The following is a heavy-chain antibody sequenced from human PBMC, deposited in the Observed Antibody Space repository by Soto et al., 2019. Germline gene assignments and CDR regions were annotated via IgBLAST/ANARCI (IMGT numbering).Heavy chain of an antibody. CDR1: GFTFSGFD. V-gene: IGHV3-13*01. J-gene: IGHJ4*02. Sequence: EVQLVESGGNLVQPGGSLRLSCGASGFTFSGFDMHWVRQPTGKGLEWVSTIGTAGDTYYAVSVKGRFTISRDNAKNSLSLQMNSLRAGDTAVYFCARGQEVGAHFFDSWGQGTQVTVSS. CDR2: IGTAGDT. CDR3: ARGQEVGAHFFDS. D-gene: IGHD2-15*01.